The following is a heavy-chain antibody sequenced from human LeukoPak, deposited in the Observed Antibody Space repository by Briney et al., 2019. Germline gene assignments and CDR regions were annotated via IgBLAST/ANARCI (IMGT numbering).Heavy chain of an antibody. Sequence: GSLRLSCAVSGFTFSSYSMNWVRQAPGKGLEWASAMSSSDDGRYYAASVRGRFTISRDTSRSTLYLQMNSLRAEDAAVYYCAKAPVTSCRGAFCYPFDYWGQGTLVTVSS. CDR1: GFTFSSYS. V-gene: IGHV3-23*01. CDR3: AKAPVTSCRGAFCYPFDY. D-gene: IGHD2-15*01. CDR2: MSSSDDGR. J-gene: IGHJ4*02.